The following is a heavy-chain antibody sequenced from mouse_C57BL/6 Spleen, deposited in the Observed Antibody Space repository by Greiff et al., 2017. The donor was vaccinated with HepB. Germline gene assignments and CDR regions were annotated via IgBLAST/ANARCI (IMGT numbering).Heavy chain of an antibody. CDR1: GYTFTSYW. D-gene: IGHD1-1*01. CDR2: IYPGSGST. V-gene: IGHV1-55*01. J-gene: IGHJ4*01. Sequence: QVQLQQPGAEFVKPGASVKMSCKASGYTFTSYWITWVRQSPGQGLEWIGAIYPGSGSTNYNEKFKSQATLSVDNSSSTAYMQLSRLTSEDSAVYYWARSNYGSSYDYAMDFWGQGTSVTVSS. CDR3: ARSNYGSSYDYAMDF.